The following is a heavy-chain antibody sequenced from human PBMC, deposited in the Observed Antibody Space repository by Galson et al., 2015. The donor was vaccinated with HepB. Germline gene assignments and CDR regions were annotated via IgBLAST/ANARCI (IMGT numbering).Heavy chain of an antibody. Sequence: SLRLSCAASGFTFSSYDMSWVRQAPGKGLEWVSGIRDTGGGTYYADSVKGRFTISRDNSKNTLYLQINSLRVVDTAVYYCAKGLIWFDYWGQVTLVTVSS. J-gene: IGHJ4*02. CDR3: AKGLIWFDY. V-gene: IGHV3-23*01. D-gene: IGHD2-8*01. CDR1: GFTFSSYD. CDR2: IRDTGGGT.